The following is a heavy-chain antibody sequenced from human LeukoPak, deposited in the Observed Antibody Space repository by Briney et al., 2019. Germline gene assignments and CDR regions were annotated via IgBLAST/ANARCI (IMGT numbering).Heavy chain of an antibody. D-gene: IGHD1-26*01. CDR1: GLTFSSYG. J-gene: IGHJ3*02. CDR2: IRYDGSNI. V-gene: IGHV3-30*02. Sequence: GGSLRLSCAASGLTFSSYGMHWVRQAPGKGLEWVAFIRYDGSNIYYADSVKGRFTISRDNSKNTLYLQMNSLRPEDTAVYYCARPVGAGRDAFDIWGQGTMVTVSS. CDR3: ARPVGAGRDAFDI.